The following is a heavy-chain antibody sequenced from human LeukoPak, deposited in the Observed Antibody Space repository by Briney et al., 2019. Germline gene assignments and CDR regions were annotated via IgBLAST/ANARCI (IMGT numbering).Heavy chain of an antibody. CDR1: GGSISRYY. CDR2: IYNNGNT. D-gene: IGHD3-3*01. J-gene: IGHJ6*02. V-gene: IGHV4-4*09. CDR3: AGQTEGFLELVDDYYYFVMDV. Sequence: PSETLSLTCTVSGGSISRYYWSWIRQSPGKGLEWIGYIYNNGNTNYNPSLKRRVTISVDTSTKQFSLRLSSVTAADTAVYSCAGQTEGFLELVDDYYYFVMDVWGQGTTVTVSS.